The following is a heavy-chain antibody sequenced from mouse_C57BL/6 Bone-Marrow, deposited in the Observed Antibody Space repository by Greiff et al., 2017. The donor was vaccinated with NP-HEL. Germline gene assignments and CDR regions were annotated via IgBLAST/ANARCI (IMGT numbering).Heavy chain of an antibody. CDR2: IDPSDSYT. CDR1: GYTFTSYW. CDR3: ARSTRGNFDY. Sequence: QVQLQQPGAELVRPGTSVKLSCKASGYTFTSYWMHWVKQRPGQGLEWIGVIDPSDSYTNYNQKLKGKATLTVDTSSSTAYMQLSSLTSEDSAVYYCARSTRGNFDYWGQGTTLTVSS. V-gene: IGHV1-59*01. J-gene: IGHJ2*01.